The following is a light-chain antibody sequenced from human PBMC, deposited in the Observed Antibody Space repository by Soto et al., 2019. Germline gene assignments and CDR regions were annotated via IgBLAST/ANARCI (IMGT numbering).Light chain of an antibody. CDR2: SNN. CDR3: AAWDDSLNGVV. CDR1: SSNIGSNT. J-gene: IGLJ3*02. Sequence: QSVLTQPPSASGTPGQRVTISCSGGSSNIGSNTVTWYQHLPGTAPKLLIYSNNQRPSGVPDRFSGSKSGTSDSLAISGLQYEDEADYYYAAWDDSLNGVVFGGGTKLTVL. V-gene: IGLV1-44*01.